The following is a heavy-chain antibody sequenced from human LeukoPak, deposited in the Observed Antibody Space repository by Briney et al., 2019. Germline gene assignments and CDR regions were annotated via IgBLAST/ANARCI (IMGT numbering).Heavy chain of an antibody. Sequence: GRSLRLSCAASGFTFDDDAMHWVRQAPGKGLEWVSGISWNSGSIGYADSVKGRFTISRDNAKNSLYLQMNSLRAEDTALYYCAKGAQSYYDILTGYYSLDYWGQGTLVTVSS. J-gene: IGHJ4*02. CDR3: AKGAQSYYDILTGYYSLDY. D-gene: IGHD3-9*01. CDR1: GFTFDDDA. V-gene: IGHV3-9*01. CDR2: ISWNSGSI.